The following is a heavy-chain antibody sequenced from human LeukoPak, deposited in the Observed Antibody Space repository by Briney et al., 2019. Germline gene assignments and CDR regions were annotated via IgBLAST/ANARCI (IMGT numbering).Heavy chain of an antibody. V-gene: IGHV4-34*01. Sequence: PSETLSLTCAVYGGSFSGYYWSWIRQPPVKGLEWIGEINHSGSTNYNPSLKSRVTISVDTSKNQFSLKLSSVTAADTAVYYCARVKLVRQRPFDYWGQGTLVTVSS. D-gene: IGHD6-25*01. J-gene: IGHJ4*02. CDR3: ARVKLVRQRPFDY. CDR2: INHSGST. CDR1: GGSFSGYY.